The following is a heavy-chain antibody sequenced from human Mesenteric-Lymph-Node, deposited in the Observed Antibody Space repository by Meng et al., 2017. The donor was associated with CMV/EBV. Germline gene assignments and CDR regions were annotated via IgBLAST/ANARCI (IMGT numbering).Heavy chain of an antibody. CDR3: ARVGGFLEWGNYYYGMDV. CDR2: INHSGST. J-gene: IGHJ6*02. V-gene: IGHV4-34*01. Sequence: SETLSLTCAVYGGSFSGYYWSWIRQPPGKGLEWIGEINHSGSTNYNPSLKSRVTISVDTSKNQFSLKLSSVTAADTAVYYCARVGGFLEWGNYYYGMDVWGQGTTVTVSS. D-gene: IGHD3-3*01. CDR1: GGSFSGYY.